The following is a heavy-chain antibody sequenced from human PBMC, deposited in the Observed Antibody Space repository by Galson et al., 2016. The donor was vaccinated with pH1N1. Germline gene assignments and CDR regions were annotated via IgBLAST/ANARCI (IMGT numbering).Heavy chain of an antibody. CDR1: GFTFGNFA. Sequence: SLRLSCAASGFTFGNFAMSWVRQSPGKGLEWVAIISAGGPGTFSADYVKGRFTISRDNATKIPYLQMHSLRAEDTADYFCVKDDSSVIHSGRPESWRRGTLVTVSS. D-gene: IGHD3-22*01. J-gene: IGHJ5*02. CDR3: VKDDSSVIHSGRPES. V-gene: IGHV3-23*01. CDR2: ISAGGPGT.